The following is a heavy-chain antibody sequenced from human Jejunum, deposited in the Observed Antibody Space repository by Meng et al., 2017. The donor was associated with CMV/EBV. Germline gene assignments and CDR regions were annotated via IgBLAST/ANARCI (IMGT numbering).Heavy chain of an antibody. Sequence: LTCIVSGGTINDNYWSWMRQSPGKGLEWIGNVYANGDTHYSSSLKSRVTTSVDTSRNQFSLKLKSVTAADTAVYYCARGLGDGMDVWGQGTTVTVSS. CDR3: ARGLGDGMDV. CDR2: VYANGDT. J-gene: IGHJ6*02. D-gene: IGHD3-3*01. V-gene: IGHV4-59*01. CDR1: GGTINDNY.